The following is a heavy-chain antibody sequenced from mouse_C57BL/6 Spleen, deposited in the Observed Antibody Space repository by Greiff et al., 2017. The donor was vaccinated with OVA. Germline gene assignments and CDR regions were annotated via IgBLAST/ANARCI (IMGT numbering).Heavy chain of an antibody. CDR2: INPSSGYT. Sequence: QVQLKESGAELARPGASVKMSCKASGYTFTSYTMHWVKQRPGQGLEWIGYINPSSGYTKYNQKFKDKATLTADKSSSTAYMQLSSLTSEDSAVYYCAREEFTTVVATRAMDYWGQGTSVTVSS. V-gene: IGHV1-4*01. J-gene: IGHJ4*01. D-gene: IGHD1-1*01. CDR3: AREEFTTVVATRAMDY. CDR1: GYTFTSYT.